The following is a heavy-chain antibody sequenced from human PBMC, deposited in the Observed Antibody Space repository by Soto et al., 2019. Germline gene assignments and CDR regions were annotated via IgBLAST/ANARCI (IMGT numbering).Heavy chain of an antibody. Sequence: PSETLSLTCAVSGYSISSGYYWGWIRQPPGKGLEWIGSIYHSGSTYYNPSLKSRVTISVDTPKNQFSLKLSSVTAADTAVYYCARDAYYDYVWGSYRPVGGFDPWGQGTLVTVSS. CDR3: ARDAYYDYVWGSYRPVGGFDP. CDR1: GYSISSGYY. V-gene: IGHV4-38-2*02. CDR2: IYHSGST. D-gene: IGHD3-16*02. J-gene: IGHJ5*02.